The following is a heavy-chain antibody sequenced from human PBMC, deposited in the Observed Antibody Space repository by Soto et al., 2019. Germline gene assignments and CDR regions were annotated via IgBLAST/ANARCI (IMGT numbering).Heavy chain of an antibody. CDR2: IYYSGST. D-gene: IGHD3-9*01. CDR3: ARADFFDRSWFDP. CDR1: GGSISSYY. V-gene: IGHV4-59*01. Sequence: SETLPLTCTVSGGSISSYYWSWIRQPPGKGLEWIGYIYYSGSTNYNPSLKSRVTISVDTSKNQFSLKLSSVTAADTAVYYCARADFFDRSWFDPWGQGTLVTVSS. J-gene: IGHJ5*02.